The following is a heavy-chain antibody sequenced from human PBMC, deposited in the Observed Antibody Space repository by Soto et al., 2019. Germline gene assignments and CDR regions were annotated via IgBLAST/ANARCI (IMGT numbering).Heavy chain of an antibody. D-gene: IGHD2-15*01. CDR1: GSPTDDYA. V-gene: IGHV3-9*02. CDR2: IFWRNCVV. J-gene: IGHJ5*01. Sequence: EVQLVESGGGLVQPGRSLRLSCVVSGSPTDDYAMHWVRQVPGKGLEWVSGIFWRNCVVDYADSVKGRFTTSRDKAKNSLYLQMNSLRLEDTALYYCGKDLSPGGLESWGHGTLVTVSS. CDR3: GKDLSPGGLES.